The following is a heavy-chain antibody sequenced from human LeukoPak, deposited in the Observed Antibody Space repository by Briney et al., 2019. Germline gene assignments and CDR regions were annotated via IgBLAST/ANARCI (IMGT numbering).Heavy chain of an antibody. V-gene: IGHV4-34*01. CDR1: AGSFSGYY. CDR3: AREGRRYYYGSGSPYFDY. CDR2: INHSGST. D-gene: IGHD3-10*01. Sequence: SETLSLTCAVYAGSFSGYYWSWIRQPPGKGLEWIGEINHSGSTNFNPSLKSRVTISVDTSKNQFSLKLSSVTAADTAVYYCAREGRRYYYGSGSPYFDYWGQGTLVTVSS. J-gene: IGHJ4*02.